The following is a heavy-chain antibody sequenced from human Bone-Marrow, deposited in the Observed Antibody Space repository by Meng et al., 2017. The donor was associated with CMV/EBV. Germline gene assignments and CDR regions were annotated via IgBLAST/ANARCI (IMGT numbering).Heavy chain of an antibody. J-gene: IGHJ6*02. CDR2: ISSSSSYI. CDR3: ARDNHVVVILYGMDV. CDR1: GFTFSSYS. D-gene: IGHD2-21*01. Sequence: GESLKISCAASGFTFSSYSMNWVRQAPGKGLEWVSSISSSSSYIYYADSVKGRFTISRDNAKNSLYLQMNSLRAEDTAVYYCARDNHVVVILYGMDVWGQGTTVTVYS. V-gene: IGHV3-21*01.